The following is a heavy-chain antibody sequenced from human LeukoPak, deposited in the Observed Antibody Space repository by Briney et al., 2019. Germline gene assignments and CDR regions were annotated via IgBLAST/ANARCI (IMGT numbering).Heavy chain of an antibody. CDR1: GFTFSSYA. J-gene: IGHJ4*02. D-gene: IGHD5-18*01. CDR3: ARDHEGDSYGFDY. Sequence: GRSLRLSCAASGFTFSSYAMHWVRQAPGKGLEWVAVISYDGSNKYYADSMKGRFTISRDNSKNTLYLQMNSLRAEDTAVYYCARDHEGDSYGFDYWGQGTLVTVSS. CDR2: ISYDGSNK. V-gene: IGHV3-30-3*01.